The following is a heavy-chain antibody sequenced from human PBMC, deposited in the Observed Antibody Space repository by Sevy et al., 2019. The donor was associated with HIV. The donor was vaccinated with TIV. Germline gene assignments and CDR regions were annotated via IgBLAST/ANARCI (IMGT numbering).Heavy chain of an antibody. J-gene: IGHJ4*02. Sequence: SGPTLVKPTQTLTLTCTFSGFSLSTSGVGVGWIRQPPGKALEWLALIYWNDDKRYSPSLKSRLTITKDTSKNQVVLKMTNMDPVDTATYYFAHSPHGSGSYYTSFDYWGQGTLVTVSS. V-gene: IGHV2-5*01. CDR2: IYWNDDK. CDR1: GFSLSTSGVG. CDR3: AHSPHGSGSYYTSFDY. D-gene: IGHD3-10*01.